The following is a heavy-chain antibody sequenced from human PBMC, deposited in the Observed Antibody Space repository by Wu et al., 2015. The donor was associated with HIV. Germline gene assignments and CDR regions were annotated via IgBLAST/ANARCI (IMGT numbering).Heavy chain of an antibody. CDR2: IIPIFGTA. J-gene: IGHJ3*02. D-gene: IGHD3-22*01. CDR1: GATFSNYA. Sequence: QVHLLQSGAEVKKSGSSVRVSCKASGATFSNYALSWVRQAPGQGLEWMGGIIPIFGTANYAQKFQGRVTITTDESTSTAYMELSSLRSEDTAVYYCARGLRTYYYDSSGSYILDDAFDIWGQGTMVTVSS. V-gene: IGHV1-69*05. CDR3: ARGLRTYYYDSSGSYILDDAFDI.